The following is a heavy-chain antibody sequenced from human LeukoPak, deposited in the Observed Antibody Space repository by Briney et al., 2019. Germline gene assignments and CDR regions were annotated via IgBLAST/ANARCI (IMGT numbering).Heavy chain of an antibody. Sequence: ASVRVSCKASGYTFTGYYMNWVRQAPGQGLEWMGWINPNIGVTNYAQKFQGRVTMTRDTSISTAYMELSRLRSDDTAVYYCARDRIASHYYGSGSYYNAFGYGGQGTLVTVAS. CDR1: GYTFTGYY. CDR2: INPNIGVT. CDR3: ARDRIASHYYGSGSYYNAFGY. D-gene: IGHD3-10*01. J-gene: IGHJ4*02. V-gene: IGHV1-2*02.